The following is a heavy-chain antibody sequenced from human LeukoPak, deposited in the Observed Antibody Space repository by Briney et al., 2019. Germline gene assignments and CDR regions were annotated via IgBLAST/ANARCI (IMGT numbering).Heavy chain of an antibody. Sequence: SVKVSCKASGFTFTSSAVQWVRQARGQRLEWIGWIVVGSGNTNYAQKFQERVTITRDMSTSTAYMELRSLRSEDTAVYYCARGGLRYFDWLLSGFDYWGQGTLVTVSS. J-gene: IGHJ4*02. CDR1: GFTFTSSA. CDR2: IVVGSGNT. D-gene: IGHD3-9*01. V-gene: IGHV1-58*01. CDR3: ARGGLRYFDWLLSGFDY.